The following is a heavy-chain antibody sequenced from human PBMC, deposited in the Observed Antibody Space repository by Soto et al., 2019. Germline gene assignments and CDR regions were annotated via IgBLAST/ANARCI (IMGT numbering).Heavy chain of an antibody. CDR2: ISAYNGQT. CDR3: ARDPHEFGNSYFFDR. Sequence: ASVKVSCKASGYTFNTYGINWVRQAPGQRPEWMGWISAYNGQTDYAQNFQGRVTMATDTSTNTAYMELRNLRSDDTAVYYCARDPHEFGNSYFFDRWGPGTLVTVSS. CDR1: GYTFNTYG. V-gene: IGHV1-18*01. D-gene: IGHD3-16*01. J-gene: IGHJ5*02.